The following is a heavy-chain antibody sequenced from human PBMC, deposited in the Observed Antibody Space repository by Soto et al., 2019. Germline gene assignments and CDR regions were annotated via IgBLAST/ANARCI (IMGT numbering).Heavy chain of an antibody. D-gene: IGHD4-4*01. CDR1: GFTFSSYA. V-gene: IGHV3-23*01. CDR2: ISGSGGST. CDR3: AKGGYYSKLYYYYYYMDV. Sequence: GGSLRLSCAASGFTFSSYAMSWVRQAPGKGLEWVSAISGSGGSTYYADSVKGRFTISRDNSKNTLYLQMNSLRAEDTAVYYCAKGGYYSKLYYYYYYMDVWGKGTTVTVSS. J-gene: IGHJ6*03.